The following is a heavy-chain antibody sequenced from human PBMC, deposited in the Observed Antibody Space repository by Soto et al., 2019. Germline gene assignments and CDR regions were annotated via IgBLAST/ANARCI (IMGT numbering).Heavy chain of an antibody. D-gene: IGHD3-22*01. CDR3: ARELNYYDTSRDYYYYGMDV. Sequence: EVQLVESGGGLVQPGGSLRLSCAASGFTFSDHYMDWVRQAPGKGLEWVGRSRDKANSYTTEYAASVKGRFTISRDDSKNSLYLQMNRLKTEDTAVYYCARELNYYDTSRDYYYYGMDVWGQGTTVTVSS. CDR1: GFTFSDHY. CDR2: SRDKANSYTT. V-gene: IGHV3-72*01. J-gene: IGHJ6*02.